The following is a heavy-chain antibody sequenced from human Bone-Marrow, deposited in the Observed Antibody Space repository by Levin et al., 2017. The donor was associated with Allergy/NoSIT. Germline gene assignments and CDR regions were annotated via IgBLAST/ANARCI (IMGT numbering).Heavy chain of an antibody. J-gene: IGHJ4*02. CDR1: GFSFSSCA. Sequence: SVKVSCKASGFSFSSCAVQWVRQARGHRLEWIGWIIVGTDNIKYAQEFQERVTFTRDMSTSTAYMELSSVTSDDTAVYYCAAELRSGSPWTHWGQGSLVTVSS. D-gene: IGHD3-10*01. V-gene: IGHV1-58*01. CDR2: IIVGTDNI. CDR3: AAELRSGSPWTH.